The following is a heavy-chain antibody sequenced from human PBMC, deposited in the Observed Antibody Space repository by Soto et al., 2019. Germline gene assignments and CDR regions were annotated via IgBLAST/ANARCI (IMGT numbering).Heavy chain of an antibody. D-gene: IGHD1-26*01. V-gene: IGHV3-23*01. CDR1: GFTFSSYA. Sequence: GGSLRLSCAASGFTFSSYAMSWVRQAPGKGLEWVSAISGSGGSTYYADSVKGRFTISRDKSKNTLYLQMNSLRAEDTAVYYCAKDLRSGSYYWYYGMDVWGQGTTVTVSS. J-gene: IGHJ6*02. CDR2: ISGSGGST. CDR3: AKDLRSGSYYWYYGMDV.